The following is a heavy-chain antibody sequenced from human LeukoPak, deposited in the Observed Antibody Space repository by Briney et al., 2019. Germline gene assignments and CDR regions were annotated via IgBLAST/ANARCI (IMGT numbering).Heavy chain of an antibody. D-gene: IGHD6-6*01. V-gene: IGHV3-48*01. CDR3: AREYSSSSGRSFDY. Sequence: PGGSLRLSCAASAFTFSGYSMNWVRQAPGKGLEWVSYISPSATTIYYADSVKGRFTISRDNAKNSLYLQMNSLRAGDTAVYYCAREYSSSSGRSFDYWGQGTLVTVSS. CDR2: ISPSATTI. J-gene: IGHJ4*02. CDR1: AFTFSGYS.